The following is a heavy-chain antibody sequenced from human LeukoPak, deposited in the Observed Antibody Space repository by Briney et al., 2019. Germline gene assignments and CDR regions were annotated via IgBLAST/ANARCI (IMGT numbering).Heavy chain of an antibody. D-gene: IGHD6-19*01. J-gene: IGHJ4*02. V-gene: IGHV3-7*05. CDR1: GFSFSTYW. Sequence: GGSLRLSCGASGFSFSTYWMSWVRQAPGKGLEWVANIKEDGSEKRYVDSVKGRFTISRDNAKNSLYLEMNNLRAEDTAVYYCAKCSGGWSFEYWGQGTLVTVSS. CDR2: IKEDGSEK. CDR3: AKCSGGWSFEY.